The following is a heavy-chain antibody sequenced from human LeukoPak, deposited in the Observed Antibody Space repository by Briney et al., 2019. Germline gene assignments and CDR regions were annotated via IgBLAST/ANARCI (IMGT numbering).Heavy chain of an antibody. D-gene: IGHD3-3*01. Sequence: SQTLSLTCAISGDSVSRNTAGWNWIRQSPSRGLEWLGRTYYRSKWYYDYAVSVKSRITINPDTSKNQFSLQLNSVTPEDTAVYYCARGTQAVRITIFGVVIINAHGAFDIWGQGTMVTVSS. J-gene: IGHJ3*02. CDR1: GDSVSRNTAG. V-gene: IGHV6-1*01. CDR2: TYYRSKWYY. CDR3: ARGTQAVRITIFGVVIINAHGAFDI.